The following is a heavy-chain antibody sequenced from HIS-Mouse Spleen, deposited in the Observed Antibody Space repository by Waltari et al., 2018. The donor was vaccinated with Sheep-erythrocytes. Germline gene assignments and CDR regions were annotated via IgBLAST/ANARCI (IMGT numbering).Heavy chain of an antibody. CDR1: GFTFSSYS. V-gene: IGHV3-21*01. CDR3: ARVASGATFDY. J-gene: IGHJ4*02. CDR2: IRSSSSYI. Sequence: EVQLVESGGGLVKPGGSLRLSCAASGFTFSSYSMNWVRQAPGKVLEGVSAIRSSSSYIYYADSVKGRFTIARDNAKNSLYLQMNSLRAEDTAVYYCARVASGATFDYWGQGTLVTVSS. D-gene: IGHD1-26*01.